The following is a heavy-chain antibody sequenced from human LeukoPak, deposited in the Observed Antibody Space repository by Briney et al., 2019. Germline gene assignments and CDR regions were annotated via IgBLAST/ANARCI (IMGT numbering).Heavy chain of an antibody. V-gene: IGHV1-2*06. Sequence: EASVKVSCKVVAYDFTGYHILWVRQAPGQGPEWMGRLNPNTGHAVYAFKFQGRVTITRDTSSNTAYMEVTRLTSDDTALYYCAKDRDGADRIVLWGQGTLVTVSS. D-gene: IGHD5-24*01. CDR1: AYDFTGYH. CDR2: LNPNTGHA. J-gene: IGHJ4*02. CDR3: AKDRDGADRIVL.